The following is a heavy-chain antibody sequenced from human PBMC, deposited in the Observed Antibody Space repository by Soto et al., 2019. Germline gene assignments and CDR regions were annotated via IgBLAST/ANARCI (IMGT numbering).Heavy chain of an antibody. V-gene: IGHV1-69*13. Sequence: SVKVSCKASGGTFSSYAISWVRQAPGQGLEWMGGIIPIFGTANYAQKFQGRVTITADESTSTVYMELSSLRSEDTAVYYCARALDSGSYYKYYYGMDVWGQGTTVTVSS. CDR3: ARALDSGSYYKYYYGMDV. CDR2: IIPIFGTA. D-gene: IGHD1-26*01. CDR1: GGTFSSYA. J-gene: IGHJ6*02.